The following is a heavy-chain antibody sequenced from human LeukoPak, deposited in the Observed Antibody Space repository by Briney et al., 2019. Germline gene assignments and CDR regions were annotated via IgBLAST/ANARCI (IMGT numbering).Heavy chain of an antibody. D-gene: IGHD6-19*01. CDR3: ARVLSSGWYVVDSY. V-gene: IGHV1-69*05. Sequence: GASVKVSCKASGGTFSSYAISWVRQAPGQGLEWMGRIIPIFGTANYAQKFQGRVTITTDESTSTAYMELRSLRSDDTAVYYCARVLSSGWYVVDSYWGQGTLVTVSS. CDR2: IIPIFGTA. J-gene: IGHJ4*02. CDR1: GGTFSSYA.